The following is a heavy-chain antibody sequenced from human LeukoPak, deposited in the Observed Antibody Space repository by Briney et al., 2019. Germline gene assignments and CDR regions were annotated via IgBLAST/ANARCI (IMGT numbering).Heavy chain of an antibody. J-gene: IGHJ6*03. CDR3: AKVMPPGRIRFYSYYMDV. V-gene: IGHV3-30*02. CDR2: IRYDGSNE. CDR1: GFTFSSYS. Sequence: GGSLRLSCAASGFTFSSYSMNWVRQAPGKGLEWVAFIRYDGSNEYYADSVKGRFTISRDKSKNTLSLQMNGLRVEDTAVYYCAKVMPPGRIRFYSYYMDVWGKGTTVTVS. D-gene: IGHD2-15*01.